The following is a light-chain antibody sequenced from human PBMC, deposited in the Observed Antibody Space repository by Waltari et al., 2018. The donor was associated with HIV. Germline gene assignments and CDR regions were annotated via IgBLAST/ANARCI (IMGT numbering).Light chain of an antibody. J-gene: IGKJ5*01. CDR3: HQRYTWPIT. CDR2: DAS. V-gene: IGKV3-11*01. Sequence: EILLTQSPATLSLSLGDGATLSCRASESISIFLGWYQHKPGQSPRLLIYDASGRATDVPARFSGSGFGTDFTLTISSLEPEDSALYYCHQRYTWPITFGQGTRLEI. CDR1: ESISIF.